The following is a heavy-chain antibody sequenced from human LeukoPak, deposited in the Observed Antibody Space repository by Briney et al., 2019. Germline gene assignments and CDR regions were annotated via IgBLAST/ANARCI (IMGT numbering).Heavy chain of an antibody. J-gene: IGHJ6*02. Sequence: GESLQISCQGSGSRFTSYWIGWVRPVPGKGLEWMGIIYPGDSDTRYSPSFQGQVTISADKSISTAYLQWSSLKASDTAMYYCARFPLTGTGYYYYGMDVWGQGTTVTVSS. CDR2: IYPGDSDT. CDR3: ARFPLTGTGYYYYGMDV. D-gene: IGHD1-7*01. V-gene: IGHV5-51*01. CDR1: GSRFTSYW.